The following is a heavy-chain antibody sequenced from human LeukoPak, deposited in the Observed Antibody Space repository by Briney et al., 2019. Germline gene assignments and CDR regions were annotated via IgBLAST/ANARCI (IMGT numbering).Heavy chain of an antibody. CDR1: GFTFSSFA. D-gene: IGHD3-10*01. CDR2: ISGSGGTT. Sequence: PGGSLRLSCAVSGFTFSSFAMSWVRQAPGKGLEWVSTISGSGGTTYYADSVKGRFTISRDNSKNTLYLQMNSLTAEDTAVYYCAKDYSNPYTMDVWGQGTTVTVSS. V-gene: IGHV3-23*01. J-gene: IGHJ6*02. CDR3: AKDYSNPYTMDV.